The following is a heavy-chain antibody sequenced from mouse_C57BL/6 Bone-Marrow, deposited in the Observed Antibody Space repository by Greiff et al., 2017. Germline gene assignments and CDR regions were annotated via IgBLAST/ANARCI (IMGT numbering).Heavy chain of an antibody. CDR2: INPGSGGT. CDR1: GYAFTNYL. D-gene: IGHD1-1*01. CDR3: ARACGGYYGSSYVPSFYWYFDV. Sequence: QVQLKQSGAELVRPGTSVKVSCKASGYAFTNYLIEWVKQRPGQGLEWIGVINPGSGGTNYNEKFKGKATLTAAKSSSTAYMQLSSLTSEDSAVYFCARACGGYYGSSYVPSFYWYFDVWGTGTAVTVSA. V-gene: IGHV1-54*01. J-gene: IGHJ1*03.